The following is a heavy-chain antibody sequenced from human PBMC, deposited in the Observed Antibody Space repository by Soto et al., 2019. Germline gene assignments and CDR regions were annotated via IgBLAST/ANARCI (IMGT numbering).Heavy chain of an antibody. Sequence: QVQLQESGPGLVKPSETLSLTCTVSGDSISRYYWSWIRLSPGKGLEWIGYIYYSGETNYNPSVKSRVTISVARTKNQFSLKLSSVTAADTAVDYCARDQGGEFLKGSGMDVWGQGTTVTVSS. CDR2: IYYSGET. D-gene: IGHD3-10*01. J-gene: IGHJ6*02. V-gene: IGHV4-59*01. CDR3: ARDQGGEFLKGSGMDV. CDR1: GDSISRYY.